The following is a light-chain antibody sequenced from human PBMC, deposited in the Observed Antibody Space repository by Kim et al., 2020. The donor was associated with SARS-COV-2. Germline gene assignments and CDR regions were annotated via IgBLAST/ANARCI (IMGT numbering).Light chain of an antibody. CDR2: YDK. V-gene: IGLV3-21*04. J-gene: IGLJ2*01. CDR1: NIGTNS. Sequence: PGKTARLTWKGDNIGTNSLHWYQQKAGQAPVLVIHYDKDRPSGIPGRFSGSKSGDTATLAISRVEAGDEADYYCQVWDSTTDHAVFGGGTQLTVL. CDR3: QVWDSTTDHAV.